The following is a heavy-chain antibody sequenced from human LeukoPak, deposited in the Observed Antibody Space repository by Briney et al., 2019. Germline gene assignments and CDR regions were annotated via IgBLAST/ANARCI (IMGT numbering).Heavy chain of an antibody. CDR1: GYTFTSYY. CDR3: ARDLAAAGTQPREFDP. CDR2: INPSGGST. Sequence: GASVKVSCKASGYTFTSYYMHWVRQAPGQGLEWMGIINPSGGSTSYAQKFQGRVTMTRDMSTSTVYMELSSLRSEDTAVYYCARDLAAAGTQPREFDPWGQGTLVTVSS. D-gene: IGHD6-13*01. J-gene: IGHJ5*02. V-gene: IGHV1-46*01.